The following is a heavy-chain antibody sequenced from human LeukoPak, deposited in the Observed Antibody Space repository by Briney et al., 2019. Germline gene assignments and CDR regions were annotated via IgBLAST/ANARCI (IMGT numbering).Heavy chain of an antibody. CDR2: IKSKTDGGTT. Sequence: GGSLRLSCGACGVTFSNAWMNWVRQAPGKGLEWVGRIKSKTDGGTTDYAAPVKGRFTISRDDSKNTLYLQMNSLKTEDTAVYYCTTDRVTMIFNWFDPWGQGTLVTVSS. CDR1: GVTFSNAW. V-gene: IGHV3-15*07. J-gene: IGHJ5*02. CDR3: TTDRVTMIFNWFDP. D-gene: IGHD3-22*01.